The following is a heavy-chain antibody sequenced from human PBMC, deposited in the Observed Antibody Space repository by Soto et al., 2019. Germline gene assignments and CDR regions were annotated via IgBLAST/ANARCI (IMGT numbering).Heavy chain of an antibody. J-gene: IGHJ6*02. CDR1: GGSIGSYS. CDR3: ARTTTVTTRRSKYHYFGLGV. V-gene: IGHV2-70*18. Sequence: TQPLTCTVSGGSIGSYSCNQIRQPPGKALEWLALSDWNDNEEVNTSLRTRLTTSKDTSTNQVVLTMTNMDPVDTATYYCARTTTVTTRRSKYHYFGLGVWGRGTTVTVS. D-gene: IGHD4-17*01. CDR2: SDWNDNE.